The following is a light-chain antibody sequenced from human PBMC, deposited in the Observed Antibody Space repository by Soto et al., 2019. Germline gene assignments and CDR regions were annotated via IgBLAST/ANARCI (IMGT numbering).Light chain of an antibody. Sequence: IQLTQSQSSLSAPVGNRVTITGRSSQNIGNYLDWYQQKSGQAPRLLIYATSTLQSGVTSRFSGSGSGTDFTLTISSLQPEDFATYYCQQTYGTPRTFGHGTKVDI. CDR2: ATS. V-gene: IGKV1-39*01. CDR1: QNIGNY. CDR3: QQTYGTPRT. J-gene: IGKJ3*01.